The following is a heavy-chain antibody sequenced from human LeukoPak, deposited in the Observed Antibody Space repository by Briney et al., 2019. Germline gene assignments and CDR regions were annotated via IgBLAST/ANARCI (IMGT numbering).Heavy chain of an antibody. V-gene: IGHV3-43D*03. CDR3: AKDGGFGELLGYFDY. Sequence: LAGGSLRLSCAASGFTFDDYAMHWVRQAPGKGLEWVSLISWDGGSTYYADSVKGRFTISRDNSKNSLYLQMNSLRAEDTALYYCAKDGGFGELLGYFDYWGQGTLVTVSS. CDR1: GFTFDDYA. D-gene: IGHD3-10*01. J-gene: IGHJ4*02. CDR2: ISWDGGST.